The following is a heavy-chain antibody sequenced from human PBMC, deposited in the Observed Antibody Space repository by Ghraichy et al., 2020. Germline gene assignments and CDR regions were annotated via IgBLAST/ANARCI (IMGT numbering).Heavy chain of an antibody. CDR2: ISGNGDET. Sequence: LSLTCATSGFTFSNYGMSWIRQAPGKGLEWVSAISGNGDETYYADSVKGRFTISRDNSMDTLYLQMNSLRAEDTAVYYCASHYGSGSSNWLDPWGQGTLVTVSS. D-gene: IGHD3-10*01. V-gene: IGHV3-23*01. CDR1: GFTFSNYG. J-gene: IGHJ5*02. CDR3: ASHYGSGSSNWLDP.